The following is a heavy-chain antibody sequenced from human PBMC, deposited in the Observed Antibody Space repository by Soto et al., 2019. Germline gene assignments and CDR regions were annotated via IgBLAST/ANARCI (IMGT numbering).Heavy chain of an antibody. CDR2: INQDGSEK. D-gene: IGHD6-13*01. J-gene: IGHJ5*02. Sequence: GLLRLSGAASGCTLRYYLMTWVRQAPGKELEWVANINQDGSEKYYMHSVKGQFTISSDENKNPLYLQMRRLRAKDSAVYYCARAVASAGPSWGQGTKVTVSS. V-gene: IGHV3-7*01. CDR1: GCTLRYYL. CDR3: ARAVASAGPS.